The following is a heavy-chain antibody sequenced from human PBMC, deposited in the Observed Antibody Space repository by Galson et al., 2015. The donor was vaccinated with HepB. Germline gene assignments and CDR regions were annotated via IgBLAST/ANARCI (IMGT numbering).Heavy chain of an antibody. CDR3: AREGDFGELALDY. Sequence: SLRLSCAASGFRFSSYAMHWVRQAPGKGLEWVAVVSRDGDKKKYADSEKGRFTISRDNSKNTLYLQMSSLRTEDTDVYYCAREGDFGELALDYWGRGTLVTVSS. CDR2: VSRDGDKK. J-gene: IGHJ4*02. D-gene: IGHD3-10*01. V-gene: IGHV3-30*04. CDR1: GFRFSSYA.